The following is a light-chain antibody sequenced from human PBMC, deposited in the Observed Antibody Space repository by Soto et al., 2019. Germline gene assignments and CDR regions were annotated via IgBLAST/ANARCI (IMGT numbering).Light chain of an antibody. Sequence: QSVLTQPPSVSGAPGQRVTISCTGSSSNIGAGYDVHWYQQLPGTAPRLLIYANSDRPSGVPDRFSGSKSGTSASLAITGFQAEDEADYYCQSYDNSLSGDVVFGGGTKLTVL. J-gene: IGLJ2*01. CDR2: ANS. CDR1: SSNIGAGYD. V-gene: IGLV1-40*01. CDR3: QSYDNSLSGDVV.